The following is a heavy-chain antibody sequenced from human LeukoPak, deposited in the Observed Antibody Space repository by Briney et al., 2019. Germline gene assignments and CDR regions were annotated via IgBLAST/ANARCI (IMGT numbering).Heavy chain of an antibody. CDR2: ISYDGSNK. V-gene: IGHV3-30*18. D-gene: IGHD5-12*01. Sequence: PGRSLRLSCAASGFTLSSYGMHWVRQAPGKGLEWVTLISYDGSNKYYADSVKGRFIISRDNSNITLYLQMNSLRPEDTAVYYCAKASGYDSFFDYWGQGTLVTVSS. CDR1: GFTLSSYG. J-gene: IGHJ4*02. CDR3: AKASGYDSFFDY.